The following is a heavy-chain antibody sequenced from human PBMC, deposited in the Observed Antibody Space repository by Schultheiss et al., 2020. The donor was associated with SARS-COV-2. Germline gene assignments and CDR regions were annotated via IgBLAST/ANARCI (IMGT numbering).Heavy chain of an antibody. J-gene: IGHJ5*02. D-gene: IGHD6-13*01. CDR2: IYTSGST. V-gene: IGHV4-59*10. CDR3: AREAAAYNWFDP. Sequence: SQTLSLTCAVYGGSFSGYYWSWIRQPAGKGLEWIGRIYTSGSTNYNPSLKSRVTMSVDTSKNQFSLKLSSVTAADTAVYYCAREAAAYNWFDPWGQGTLVTVSS. CDR1: GGSFSGYY.